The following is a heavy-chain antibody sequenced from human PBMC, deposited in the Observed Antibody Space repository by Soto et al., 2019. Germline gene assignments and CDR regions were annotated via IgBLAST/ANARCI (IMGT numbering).Heavy chain of an antibody. CDR3: ARVGVAAPYYFDY. CDR1: GDTVDSPGDH. D-gene: IGHD3-3*01. Sequence: PSSTLNLTCDFSGDTVDSPGDHATWLRQPPGKGLEWLGFWSYNWNTKYNPSLASRVTMSIDRSPTHFSLKLTSVTAADTAVYYCARVGVAAPYYFDYWGQGTLVTVSS. J-gene: IGHJ4*02. V-gene: IGHV4-61*08. CDR2: WSYNWNT.